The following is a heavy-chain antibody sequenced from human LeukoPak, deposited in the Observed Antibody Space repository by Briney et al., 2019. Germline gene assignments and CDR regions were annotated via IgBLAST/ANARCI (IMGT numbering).Heavy chain of an antibody. CDR3: ARVVPAGGWFDP. J-gene: IGHJ5*02. CDR2: IYYSGST. D-gene: IGHD2-2*01. Sequence: SETLSLTCTVSGGSISSYYWSWIRQPPGKGLEWIGYIYYSGSTNFNPSLKSRVTISVDTSKNQFSLKLSSVTAAHTAVYYCARVVPAGGWFDPWGQGTLVTVSS. CDR1: GGSISSYY. V-gene: IGHV4-59*01.